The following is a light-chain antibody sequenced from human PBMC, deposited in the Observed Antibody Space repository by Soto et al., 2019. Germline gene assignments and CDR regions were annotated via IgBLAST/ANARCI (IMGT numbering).Light chain of an antibody. J-gene: IGKJ2*01. CDR1: QSVSSN. CDR2: GAS. CDR3: QQYNNWPL. V-gene: IGKV3-15*01. Sequence: EIVMTQSPATLSVSPGERATLSCRASQSVSSNLAWYQQKPGQAPRLLIYGASTRATCIPARFSGSGSGTEYTQTTGSLQSEDYAVYYCQQYNNWPLFGQGTKLEIK.